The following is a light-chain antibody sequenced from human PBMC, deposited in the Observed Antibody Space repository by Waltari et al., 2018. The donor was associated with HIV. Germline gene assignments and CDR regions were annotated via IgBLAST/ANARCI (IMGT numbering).Light chain of an antibody. CDR1: SSDVGSYNL. CDR2: EGR. Sequence: QSALTQPASVSGSPGQSITISCTGTSSDVGSYNLVSWYQQHPGKAPKLMLVEGRKRPSGFSSRFSGSKSGSTASLTIPGLQAEDEAGYYCCSYAGSSPVLFGGGTKLTVL. J-gene: IGLJ2*01. V-gene: IGLV2-23*01. CDR3: CSYAGSSPVL.